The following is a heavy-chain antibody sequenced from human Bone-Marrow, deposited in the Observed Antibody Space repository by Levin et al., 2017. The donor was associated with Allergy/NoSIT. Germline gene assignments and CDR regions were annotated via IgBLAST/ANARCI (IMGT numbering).Heavy chain of an antibody. D-gene: IGHD4-23*01. CDR1: GFTFSNAW. J-gene: IGHJ3*02. Sequence: ETLSLTCAASGFTFSNAWMNWVRQAPGKGLEWVGHINRKSDDGTRDYAAPVKGRFTSSRDDSKNTLYLQMNSLKTEDTAVYYCTTYYEFEGDCGGPVDAFDIWGQGTMVIVSS. CDR2: INRKSDDGTR. CDR3: TTYYEFEGDCGGPVDAFDI. V-gene: IGHV3-15*01.